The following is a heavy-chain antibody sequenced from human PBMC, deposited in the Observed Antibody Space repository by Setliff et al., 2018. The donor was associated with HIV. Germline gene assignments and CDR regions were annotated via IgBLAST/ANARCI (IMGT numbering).Heavy chain of an antibody. CDR1: GGSISSSSNY. CDR2: IYSSGSP. V-gene: IGHV4-39*01. D-gene: IGHD6-13*01. Sequence: SETLSLTCTVSGGSISSSSNYWGWIRQAPGKRLEWLGSIYSSGSPSYNPSLSSRLTISVDTSKNHVSLRLSSVTAADTGVYYCARHRDPPGTSWIYYYYYMDLWGEGTTVTVSS. J-gene: IGHJ6*03. CDR3: ARHRDPPGTSWIYYYYYMDL.